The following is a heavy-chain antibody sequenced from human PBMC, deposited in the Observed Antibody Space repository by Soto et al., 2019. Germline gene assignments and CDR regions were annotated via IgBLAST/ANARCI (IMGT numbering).Heavy chain of an antibody. V-gene: IGHV4-59*01. CDR3: ARNYGYAFDI. CDR2: IYYSGST. J-gene: IGHJ3*02. CDR1: GGSIRSYY. D-gene: IGHD1-7*01. Sequence: SETLSLTCTVSGGSIRSYYWSWIRQPPGKGLEWIGYIYYSGSTNYNPSLKSRVTISVDASKNQFSLKLSSVTAADTAVYYCARNYGYAFDIWVQGTMVT.